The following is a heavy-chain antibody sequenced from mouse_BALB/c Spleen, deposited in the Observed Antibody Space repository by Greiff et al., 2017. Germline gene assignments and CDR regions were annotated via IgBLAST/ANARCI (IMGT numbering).Heavy chain of an antibody. Sequence: VQLKESGAELVRPGALVKLSCKASGFNINDYYMHWVKQRPEQGLEWIGWIDPENGNTIYDPKFQGKASITADTSSNTAYLQLSSLTSEDTAVYYCARHYGSSYPWFAYWGQGTLVTVSA. J-gene: IGHJ3*01. CDR3: ARHYGSSYPWFAY. V-gene: IGHV14-1*02. CDR1: GFNINDYY. CDR2: IDPENGNT. D-gene: IGHD1-1*01.